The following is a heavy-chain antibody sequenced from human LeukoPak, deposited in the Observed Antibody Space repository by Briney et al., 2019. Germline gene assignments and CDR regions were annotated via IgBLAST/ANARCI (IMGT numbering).Heavy chain of an antibody. Sequence: PGGSLRLSCAASGFTLSNYGMHWVRQAPGKGLEWVAVIWYDGSNKYYADSVRGRFTISRDTSKNTLYLQMKSLKAEDPAVYYCAKSQPGGGDYFDYWGQGTLVAVSS. CDR3: AKSQPGGGDYFDY. CDR1: GFTLSNYG. J-gene: IGHJ4*02. CDR2: IWYDGSNK. D-gene: IGHD3-10*01. V-gene: IGHV3-33*06.